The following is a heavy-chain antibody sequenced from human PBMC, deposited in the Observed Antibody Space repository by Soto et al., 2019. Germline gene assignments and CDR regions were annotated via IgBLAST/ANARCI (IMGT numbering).Heavy chain of an antibody. CDR2: MKPNTGYT. V-gene: IGHV1-8*01. CDR1: GYTFISSD. D-gene: IGHD6-6*01. CDR3: AKKHSGSSLAY. Sequence: QVQLVQSGPEVKKPGASVKVSCKTSGYTFISSDINWGRQAPGQGLEWVGLMKPNTGYTDSAGKFQNRVPITRDFSINTAYLELSGLTSEDTAVYFCAKKHSGSSLAYWGQGSLVSVSS. J-gene: IGHJ4*02.